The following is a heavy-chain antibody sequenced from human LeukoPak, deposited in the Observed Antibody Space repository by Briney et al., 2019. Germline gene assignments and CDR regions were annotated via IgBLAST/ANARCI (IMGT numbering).Heavy chain of an antibody. CDR2: INWKTGNG. J-gene: IGHJ2*01. CDR1: GFNFDDYA. CDR3: TRRAARWQFDL. Sequence: GRSLRLSCAVSGFNFDDYAMHWVRHAPGRGLEWVSGINWKTGNGIYADSVKGRFTISRDNAKNSLYLQMSSLRAEDTALYYCTRRAARWQFDLWGRGTLLTVPS. V-gene: IGHV3-9*01. D-gene: IGHD5-24*01.